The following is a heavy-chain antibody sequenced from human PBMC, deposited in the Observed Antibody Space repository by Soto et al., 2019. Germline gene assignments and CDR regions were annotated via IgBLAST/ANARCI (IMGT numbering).Heavy chain of an antibody. CDR2: IVVGSGNT. Sequence: SVKVSCKASGFTFTSSAVQWVRQARGQRLEWIGWIVVGSGNTNYAQKFQERVTITRDMSTSTAYMELSSLRSEDTAVYYCAADNGSSGWTGVYYYYGMDVWGQGTTVTVSS. CDR1: GFTFTSSA. J-gene: IGHJ6*02. V-gene: IGHV1-58*01. D-gene: IGHD6-19*01. CDR3: AADNGSSGWTGVYYYYGMDV.